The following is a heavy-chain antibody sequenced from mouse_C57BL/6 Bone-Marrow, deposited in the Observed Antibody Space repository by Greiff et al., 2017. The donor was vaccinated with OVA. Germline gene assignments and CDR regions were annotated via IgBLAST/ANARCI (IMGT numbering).Heavy chain of an antibody. V-gene: IGHV8-8*01. D-gene: IGHD4-1*01. J-gene: IGHJ1*03. Sequence: QVTLKVSGPGILQPSQTLSLTCSFSGFSLSTFGMGVGWIRQPSGKGLEWLAHIWWDDDKYYNPALKSLLTISKDTSNNQVFLKNASVGTADTATYYCARRANWDGYFDVWGTGTTVTVSS. CDR3: ARRANWDGYFDV. CDR2: IWWDDDK. CDR1: GFSLSTFGMG.